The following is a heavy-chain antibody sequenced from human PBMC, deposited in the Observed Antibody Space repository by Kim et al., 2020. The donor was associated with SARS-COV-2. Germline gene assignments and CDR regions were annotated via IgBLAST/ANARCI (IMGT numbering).Heavy chain of an antibody. CDR2: ISGSGGIK. Sequence: GGSLRLSCVGSGFTFSAYDMYWVRLAPGKGLEWVTVISGSGGIKFYADSAKGRFIISRDNSKNTLYLQMNSLTADDTAVYYCARDPRAGRPDYFDYWGQGTLVTVSS. CDR1: GFTFSAYD. D-gene: IGHD6-6*01. CDR3: ARDPRAGRPDYFDY. V-gene: IGHV3-30-3*01. J-gene: IGHJ4*02.